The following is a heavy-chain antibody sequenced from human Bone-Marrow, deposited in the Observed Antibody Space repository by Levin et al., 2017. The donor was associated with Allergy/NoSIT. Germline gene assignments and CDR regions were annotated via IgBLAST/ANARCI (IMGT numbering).Heavy chain of an antibody. J-gene: IGHJ4*02. CDR1: GLAFDSYS. D-gene: IGHD4-23*01. Sequence: GESLKISCAASGLAFDSYSMHWVRQAPGKGLEWVAFISSDGTSRYYADSLEGRFTISRDNSKSTLYFQMNSLRAEDTGVYYCAKDPTDGNFFFDYWGQGALVTVSS. V-gene: IGHV3-30*14. CDR3: AKDPTDGNFFFDY. CDR2: ISSDGTSR.